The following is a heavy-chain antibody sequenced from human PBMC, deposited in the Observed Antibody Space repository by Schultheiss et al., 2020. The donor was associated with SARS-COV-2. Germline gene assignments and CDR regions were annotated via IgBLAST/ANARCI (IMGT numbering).Heavy chain of an antibody. CDR3: ARDGSSSGNYYYYYGMDV. CDR2: IYHSGST. D-gene: IGHD6-6*01. V-gene: IGHV4-34*01. J-gene: IGHJ6*02. CDR1: GGSFSGYY. Sequence: SETLSLTCAVYGGSFSGYYWSWIRQPPGKELEWIGEIYHSGSTNYNPSLKSRVTISVDTSKNQFSLKLSSVTAADTAVYYCARDGSSSGNYYYYYGMDVWGQGTTVTVSS.